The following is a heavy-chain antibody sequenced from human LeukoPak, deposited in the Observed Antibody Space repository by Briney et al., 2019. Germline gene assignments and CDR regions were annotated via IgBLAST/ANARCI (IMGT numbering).Heavy chain of an antibody. CDR1: GYTFTSYG. V-gene: IGHV1-18*01. CDR3: AKLRELAFLSDY. J-gene: IGHJ4*02. D-gene: IGHD1-26*01. CDR2: ISAYNGNT. Sequence: ASVKVSCKASGYTFTSYGISWVRQAPGQGLEWMGWISAYNGNTNYAQKLQGRVTMTTDTSTSTAYMELRSLRSDDTAVYYCAKLRELAFLSDYWGQGTLVTVSS.